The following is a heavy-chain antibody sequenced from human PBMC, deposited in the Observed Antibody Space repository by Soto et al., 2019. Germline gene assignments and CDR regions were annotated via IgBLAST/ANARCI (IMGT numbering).Heavy chain of an antibody. D-gene: IGHD2-2*02. CDR3: ARALYGKNWFDP. V-gene: IGHV4-34*01. J-gene: IGHJ5*02. Sequence: SQTLCLTCAVEGGSFIGYYWSWIRQPPGKGLEWIGEINHSGSTNYNPSLKSRVTISVDTSKNQFSLKLSSVTAADTAVYYCARALYGKNWFDPWGQGTLVTVSS. CDR2: INHSGST. CDR1: GGSFIGYY.